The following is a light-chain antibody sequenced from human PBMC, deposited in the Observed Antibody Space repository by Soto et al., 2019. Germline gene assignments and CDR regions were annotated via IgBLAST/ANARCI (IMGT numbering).Light chain of an antibody. CDR3: LQDSSYPRT. Sequence: AIQMTQSPSSLSASVGARVTITCRASKGIRNELAWYQQNPGKAPKLLIYAASYLQGGVPSRFRGAGSGTDFTLTIDSLQPEDFATYYCLQDSSYPRTFGQGTKVEI. CDR1: KGIRNE. V-gene: IGKV1-6*01. J-gene: IGKJ1*01. CDR2: AAS.